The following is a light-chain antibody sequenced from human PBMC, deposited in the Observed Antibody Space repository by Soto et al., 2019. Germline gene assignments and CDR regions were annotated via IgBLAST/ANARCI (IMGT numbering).Light chain of an antibody. CDR2: GAS. J-gene: IGKJ2*01. V-gene: IGKV3-20*01. CDR1: QSVSSNY. CDR3: QQYGSSPPYT. Sequence: EIVLTQSPGTLSLSPGERATLSCRASQSVSSNYLAWYQQKPGQAPRLLIYGASGRVTGVPDRFSGSGSGTDFTLTISRLEPEDFAVYYCQQYGSSPPYTFGQGTKLEIK.